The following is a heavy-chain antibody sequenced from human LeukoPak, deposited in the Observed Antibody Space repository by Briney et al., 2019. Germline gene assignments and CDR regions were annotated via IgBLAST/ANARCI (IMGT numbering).Heavy chain of an antibody. CDR3: ARVVVGATTGFDY. V-gene: IGHV4-30-2*01. D-gene: IGHD1-26*01. J-gene: IGHJ4*02. CDR2: IYHSGST. Sequence: SETLSLTCAVSGGSISSGGYSWSWIRQPPGKGLEWIGYIYHSGSTYYNPSLKSRVTISVDRSKNQFSLKLSSVTAADTAVDYCARVVVGATTGFDYWGQGTPVTVSS. CDR1: GGSISSGGYS.